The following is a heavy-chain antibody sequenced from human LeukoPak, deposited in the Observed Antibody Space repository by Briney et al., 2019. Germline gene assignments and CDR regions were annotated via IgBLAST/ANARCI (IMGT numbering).Heavy chain of an antibody. CDR2: IYPGDSDT. CDR3: ARREPHYDISYPGGFDP. Sequence: GESLKISCKGSGYRFTNYWIGCVRHMSGKGLEWMGIIYPGDSDTRYSPSFQGQVTISADKSISTAYLQWSSLKASDTAMYYCARREPHYDISYPGGFDPWGQGTLVTVSS. J-gene: IGHJ5*02. V-gene: IGHV5-51*01. CDR1: GYRFTNYW. D-gene: IGHD3-9*01.